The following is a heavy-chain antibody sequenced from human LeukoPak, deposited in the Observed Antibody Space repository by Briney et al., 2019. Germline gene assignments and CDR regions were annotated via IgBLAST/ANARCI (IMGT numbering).Heavy chain of an antibody. J-gene: IGHJ5*02. CDR3: ATSHDVKTAPYDL. CDR1: GGSISSYY. Sequence: PSETLSLTCTVSGGSISSYYCSWVRQSPGKGLEWIGYIFTSGWTDYNPSLKGRVTMSVDTSKNQLSMELRFLTAADTAVYYCATSHDVKTAPYDLWGQGTLVTVSS. V-gene: IGHV4-4*09. CDR2: IFTSGWT. D-gene: IGHD2-21*01.